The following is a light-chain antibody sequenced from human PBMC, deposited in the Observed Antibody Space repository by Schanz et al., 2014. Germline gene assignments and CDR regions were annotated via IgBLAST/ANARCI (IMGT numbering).Light chain of an antibody. Sequence: QSALTQPPSVSGSPGQSVTISCTGSSSDVGRYNRVSWFQQPPGTAPKLMIFQVNSRPSGVPDRFSGSKSGNTASLTISGLQAEDEADYYCCSYAGSSTWVFGGGTKLTVL. J-gene: IGLJ3*02. CDR2: QVN. V-gene: IGLV2-18*02. CDR3: CSYAGSSTWV. CDR1: SSDVGRYNR.